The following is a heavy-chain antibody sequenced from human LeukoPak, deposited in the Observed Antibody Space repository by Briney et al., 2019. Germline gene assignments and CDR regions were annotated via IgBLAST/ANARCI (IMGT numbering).Heavy chain of an antibody. CDR1: GFTFSSYG. J-gene: IGHJ6*02. D-gene: IGHD4-11*01. Sequence: PGGSLRLSCAASGFTFSSYGMHWVRQAPGKGLEWVAVISYDGSNKYYADSVKGRFTISRDNSKNTLYLQMNSLRSEDTAVYYCARYLYPSIDYSNYGYRYYYYYGMDVWGQGTTVTVSS. CDR3: ARYLYPSIDYSNYGYRYYYYYGMDV. V-gene: IGHV3-30*03. CDR2: ISYDGSNK.